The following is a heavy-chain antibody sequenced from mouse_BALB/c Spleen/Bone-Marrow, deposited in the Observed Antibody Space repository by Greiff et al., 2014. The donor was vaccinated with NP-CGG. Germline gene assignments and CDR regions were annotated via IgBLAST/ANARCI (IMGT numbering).Heavy chain of an antibody. CDR3: ASPYGNYDAMDY. V-gene: IGHV1-87*01. CDR2: IYPGDGDT. CDR1: GYTFTSYW. J-gene: IGHJ4*01. D-gene: IGHD2-1*01. Sequence: VQLVESGAELARPGASVELSCKASGYTFTSYWMQWVKQRPGQGLEWIGAIYPGDGDTRYTQKFRGKATLTADKSSNTAYMQLSSLTSEDSAVYFCASPYGNYDAMDYWGQGTSVTVSS.